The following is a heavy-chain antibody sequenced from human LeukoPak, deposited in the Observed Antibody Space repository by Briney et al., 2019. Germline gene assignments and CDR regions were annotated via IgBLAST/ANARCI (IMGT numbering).Heavy chain of an antibody. CDR1: GFTVSRKY. J-gene: IGHJ4*02. CDR3: AKDGYDY. Sequence: GGSLRLSCAASGFTVSRKYMSWVRQAPGKGLEWVSVMYSGGSEYYADSVKGRFTISRDNSKNTLYLQMNSLRAEDTAVYYCAKDGYDYWGQGTLVTVSS. V-gene: IGHV3-53*05. CDR2: MYSGGSE. D-gene: IGHD1-1*01.